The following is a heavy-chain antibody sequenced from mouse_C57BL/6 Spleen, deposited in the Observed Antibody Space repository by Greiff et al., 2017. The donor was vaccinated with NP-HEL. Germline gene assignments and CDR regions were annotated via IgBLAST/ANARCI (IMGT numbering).Heavy chain of an antibody. J-gene: IGHJ3*01. D-gene: IGHD4-1*01. CDR2: INPNYGTT. V-gene: IGHV1-39*01. CDR3: ARMLTGTSWFAY. CDR1: GYSFTDYN. Sequence: VHVKQSGPELVKPGASVKISCKASGYSFTDYNMNWVKQSNGKSLEWIGVINPNYGTTSYNQKFKGKATLTVDQSSSTAYMQLNSLTSEDSAVYYCARMLTGTSWFAYWGQGTLVTVSA.